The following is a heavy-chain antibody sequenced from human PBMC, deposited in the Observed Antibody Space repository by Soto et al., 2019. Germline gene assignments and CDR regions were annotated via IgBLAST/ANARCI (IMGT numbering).Heavy chain of an antibody. CDR1: GFPFSHYW. CDR2: INPAGTIT. V-gene: IGHV3-74*01. J-gene: IGHJ5*02. CDR3: TSDTFGLRDT. D-gene: IGHD3-16*01. Sequence: MQMVESGGGSVQPGGSLRLSCAASGFPFSHYWTHWVRQTPGKGLVWVSRINPAGTITNYADSVEGRFTISRDNADSALFLQMNSLSAEDTAIYYCTSDTFGLRDTWGQGPLVTVSS.